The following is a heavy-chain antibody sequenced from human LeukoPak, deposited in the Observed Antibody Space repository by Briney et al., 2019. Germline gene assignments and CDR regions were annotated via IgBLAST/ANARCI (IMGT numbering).Heavy chain of an antibody. CDR2: IYYSGST. CDR3: ARAAREDWFDP. J-gene: IGHJ5*02. CDR1: GGSISSYY. D-gene: IGHD5-24*01. Sequence: SETLSLTCTVSGGSISSYYWSWIRQPPGKGLEWIGYIYYSGSTNSNPSLKSRVTISVDTSKNQFSLKLSSVTAADTAVYYCARAAREDWFDPWGQGTLVTVSS. V-gene: IGHV4-59*01.